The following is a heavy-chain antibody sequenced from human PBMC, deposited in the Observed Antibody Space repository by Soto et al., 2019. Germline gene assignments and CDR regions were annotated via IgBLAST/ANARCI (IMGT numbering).Heavy chain of an antibody. V-gene: IGHV3-30*18. J-gene: IGHJ4*02. CDR3: AKTDAGGSYDY. Sequence: QVQLVESGGGVVQPGRSLRLSCAASGFTFSGYGMHWVRQAPGKGLEWVALISYDGSVKYYADSVKGRCTISRDNSKNTLDLQMNSLRAEDTAVYYCAKTDAGGSYDYWGQGTLVTVSS. D-gene: IGHD1-26*01. CDR2: ISYDGSVK. CDR1: GFTFSGYG.